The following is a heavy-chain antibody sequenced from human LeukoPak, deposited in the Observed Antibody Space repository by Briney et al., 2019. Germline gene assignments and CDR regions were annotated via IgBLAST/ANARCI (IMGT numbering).Heavy chain of an antibody. V-gene: IGHV3-11*04. Sequence: GGSLRLSCAASGFTFSDYYMTWIRQTPGKGLEWVSYISDTARTKSYADSVKGRFTISRDNPKNSLYLQMHSLRVEDTAVYYCAGVNSWNYPFWGQGTLVTVSS. CDR1: GFTFSDYY. CDR3: AGVNSWNYPF. D-gene: IGHD1-7*01. CDR2: ISDTARTK. J-gene: IGHJ4*02.